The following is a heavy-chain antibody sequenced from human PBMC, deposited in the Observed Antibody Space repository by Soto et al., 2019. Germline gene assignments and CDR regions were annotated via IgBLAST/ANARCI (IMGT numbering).Heavy chain of an antibody. CDR3: ARMSGYYSSTSCYTGGIFDY. D-gene: IGHD2-2*02. V-gene: IGHV1-69*13. CDR1: GGTFSSYA. Sequence: SVKVSCKASGGTFSSYAISWVRQAPGQGLEWMGGIIPIFGTANYAQKFQGRVTITADESTSTAYMELSSLRSEDTAVYYCARMSGYYSSTSCYTGGIFDYWGQGTLVTVSS. CDR2: IIPIFGTA. J-gene: IGHJ4*02.